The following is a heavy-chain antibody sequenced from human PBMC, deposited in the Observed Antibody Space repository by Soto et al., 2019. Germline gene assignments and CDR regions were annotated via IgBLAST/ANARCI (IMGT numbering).Heavy chain of an antibody. CDR3: AIGHWLGC. Sequence: ELQLVDSGGALVQPGESLRLSCAASGFTFSDYFMTWVRQAPGKGLEWVATIKQDGNERYYVDSVKGRFTISRDNAKNSLYLQMNALRAEDTAVYCAIGHWLGCWGQGTLVTVSS. CDR2: IKQDGNER. CDR1: GFTFSDYF. D-gene: IGHD6-19*01. J-gene: IGHJ4*02. V-gene: IGHV3-7*01.